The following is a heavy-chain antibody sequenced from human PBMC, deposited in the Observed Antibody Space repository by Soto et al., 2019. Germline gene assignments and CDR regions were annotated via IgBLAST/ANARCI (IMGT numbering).Heavy chain of an antibody. D-gene: IGHD6-6*01. CDR1: GYTFTGYY. Sequence: ASVKVSCKASGYTFTGYYMHWVRQAPGQGLEWMGWINPNSGGTNYAQKFQGRVTMTRDTSISTAYMELSRLRSDDTAVYYCARDSSSSSHYYGMDVLGQGTTVTVSS. V-gene: IGHV1-2*02. CDR3: ARDSSSSSHYYGMDV. J-gene: IGHJ6*02. CDR2: INPNSGGT.